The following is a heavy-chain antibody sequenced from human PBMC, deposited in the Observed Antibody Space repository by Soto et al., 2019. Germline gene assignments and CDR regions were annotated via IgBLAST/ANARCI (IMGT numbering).Heavy chain of an antibody. CDR1: GFTFSSYS. D-gene: IGHD2-21*02. CDR3: ARDYCGGDCYEGPTFQH. Sequence: GGSLRLSCAASGFTFSSYSMNWVRQAPGKGLEWVSYISSSSSTIYYADSVKGRFTISRDNAKNSLYLQMNSLRAEDTAVYYCARDYCGGDCYEGPTFQHWGQGTLVTVSS. V-gene: IGHV3-48*01. CDR2: ISSSSSTI. J-gene: IGHJ1*01.